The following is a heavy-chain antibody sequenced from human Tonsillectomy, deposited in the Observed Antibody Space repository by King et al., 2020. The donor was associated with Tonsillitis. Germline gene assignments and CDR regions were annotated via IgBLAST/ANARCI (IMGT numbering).Heavy chain of an antibody. Sequence: QLQESGPGLVKPSQTLSLTCTVSGGSISSGSYYWSWIRQPAGKGLEWIGRIYTSGSTNYNPSLKSRVTISVDTSKNQFSLKLSSVTAADTAVYYCARDSGYYYDSSGYYDYWGQGTLVTVSS. CDR2: IYTSGST. D-gene: IGHD3-22*01. V-gene: IGHV4-61*02. CDR1: GGSISSGSYY. CDR3: ARDSGYYYDSSGYYDY. J-gene: IGHJ4*02.